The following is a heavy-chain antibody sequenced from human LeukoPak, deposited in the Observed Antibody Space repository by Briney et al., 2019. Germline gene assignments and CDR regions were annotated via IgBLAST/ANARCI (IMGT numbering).Heavy chain of an antibody. CDR3: ASDRLDYYDSSGYSDY. Sequence: GASVKVSCKASGYTFTSYGISWVRQAPGQGLEWMGWISAYNGNTKYAQKFQGRVTMTTDTSTSTAYMELRSLRSDDTAVYYCASDRLDYYDSSGYSDYWGQGTLVTVSS. CDR1: GYTFTSYG. D-gene: IGHD3-22*01. CDR2: ISAYNGNT. V-gene: IGHV1-18*01. J-gene: IGHJ4*02.